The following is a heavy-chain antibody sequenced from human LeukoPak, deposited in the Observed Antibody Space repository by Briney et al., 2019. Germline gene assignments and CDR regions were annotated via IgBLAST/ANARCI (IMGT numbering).Heavy chain of an antibody. CDR1: GFTFSSYG. D-gene: IGHD7-27*01. CDR2: ISYDGSNK. CDR3: AKPPTEKLGWDAFDI. J-gene: IGHJ3*02. V-gene: IGHV3-30*18. Sequence: GGSLRLSCAASGFTFSSYGMHWVRQAPGKGLEWVAVISYDGSNKYYADSVKGRFTISRDNSKNTLYLQMNSLRAEDTAVYYCAKPPTEKLGWDAFDIWGQGTMVTVSS.